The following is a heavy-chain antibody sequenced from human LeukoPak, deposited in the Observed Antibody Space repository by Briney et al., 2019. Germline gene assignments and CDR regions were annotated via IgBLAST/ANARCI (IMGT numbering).Heavy chain of an antibody. CDR2: IYYSGST. CDR1: GGSISSSSYY. V-gene: IGHV4-39*01. J-gene: IGHJ4*02. CDR3: ASPYTAPGY. Sequence: PSETLSLTCTVSGGSISSSSYYWGWIRQPPGKGLEWIGSIYYSGSTYYNPSLESRVTISVDTSKNQFSLKLSSVTAADTAVYYCASPYTAPGYWGQGTLVTVSS. D-gene: IGHD2-2*02.